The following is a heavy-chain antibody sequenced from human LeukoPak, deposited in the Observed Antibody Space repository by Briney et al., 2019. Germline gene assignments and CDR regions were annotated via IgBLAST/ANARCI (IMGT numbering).Heavy chain of an antibody. D-gene: IGHD1-1*01. CDR2: IWYDGSEK. J-gene: IGHJ4*02. Sequence: GGSLRLSCVASGSTISGYAMHWVHQAPGKGLEWVAVIWYDGSEKYYGDSVKGRFTISRDNSKNTLYLQMNSLRAEDTAVYYCAKTVHWNYFDYWGQGNLVTVSS. CDR1: GSTISGYA. V-gene: IGHV3-33*06. CDR3: AKTVHWNYFDY.